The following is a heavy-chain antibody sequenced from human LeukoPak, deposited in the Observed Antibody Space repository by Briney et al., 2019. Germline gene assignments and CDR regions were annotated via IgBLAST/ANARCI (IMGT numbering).Heavy chain of an antibody. Sequence: GGSLRLSCAASGFTFSSYGMSWVRQAPGKGLEWVSAISGSGGSTYYADSVKGRFTISRDNSKNTLHLQMNSLRAEDTAVFYCAKGGARLHSYYFDYWGQGTLVTVSS. CDR1: GFTFSSYG. CDR3: AKGGARLHSYYFDY. D-gene: IGHD1-26*01. V-gene: IGHV3-23*01. CDR2: ISGSGGST. J-gene: IGHJ4*02.